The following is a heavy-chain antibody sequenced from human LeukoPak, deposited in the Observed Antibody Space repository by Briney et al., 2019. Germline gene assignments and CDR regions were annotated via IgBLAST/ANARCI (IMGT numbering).Heavy chain of an antibody. CDR3: ASIRRGYSYGSFDY. CDR2: ISSSSSYI. Sequence: PGGSLRLXCAASGFTFSSYSMNWVRQAPGKGLEWVSSISSSSSYIYYADSVKGRFTISRDNAKNSLYLQMNSLRAEDTAVYYCASIRRGYSYGSFDYWGQGTLVTVSS. J-gene: IGHJ4*02. V-gene: IGHV3-21*01. D-gene: IGHD5-18*01. CDR1: GFTFSSYS.